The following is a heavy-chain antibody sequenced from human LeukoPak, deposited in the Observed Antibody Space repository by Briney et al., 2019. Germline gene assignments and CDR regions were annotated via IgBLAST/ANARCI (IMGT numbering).Heavy chain of an antibody. J-gene: IGHJ4*02. CDR1: GFTFGDYA. V-gene: IGHV3-49*04. CDR2: IRSKAYGGTT. D-gene: IGHD3-10*01. CDR3: TAGGSYYDSGTDY. Sequence: GGSLRLSCTASGFTFGDYAMSWVRQASGKGLEWVGFIRSKAYGGTTEYAASVKGRFTISRDDSKSIAYLHMNSLKIEDTAVYYCTAGGSYYDSGTDYWGQGTLVTVSS.